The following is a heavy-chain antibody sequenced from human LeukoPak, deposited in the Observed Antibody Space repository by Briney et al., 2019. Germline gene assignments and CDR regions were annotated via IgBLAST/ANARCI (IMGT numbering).Heavy chain of an antibody. J-gene: IGHJ4*02. CDR3: ARDPCDSSGSFFDY. Sequence: GGSLRLSCAAPGFTVSSNYISWVRQAPGKGLEWVSVIYSGGSTYFADSVKGRFTISRDNSKNTLYLQMNSLRAEDTAVYYCARDPCDSSGSFFDYWGQGTLVTVSS. V-gene: IGHV3-53*01. CDR2: IYSGGST. D-gene: IGHD3-22*01. CDR1: GFTVSSNY.